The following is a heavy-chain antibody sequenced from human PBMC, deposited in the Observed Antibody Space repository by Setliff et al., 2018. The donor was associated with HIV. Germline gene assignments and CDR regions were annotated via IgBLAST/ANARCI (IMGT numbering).Heavy chain of an antibody. CDR3: ARETEHDGFDY. J-gene: IGHJ4*02. Sequence: ASVKVSCKASGYSFTAYYMHWVRQAPGQGLEWMGWINPHSGGTNYAQKFQGRATMTRDTSINTAYMELTRLGSDDTAVYFCARETEHDGFDYWGQGTLVTVSS. V-gene: IGHV1-2*02. CDR1: GYSFTAYY. D-gene: IGHD1-1*01. CDR2: INPHSGGT.